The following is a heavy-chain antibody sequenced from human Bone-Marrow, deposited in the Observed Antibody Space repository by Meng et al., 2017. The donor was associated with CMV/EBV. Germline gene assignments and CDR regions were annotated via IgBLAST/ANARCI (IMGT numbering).Heavy chain of an antibody. D-gene: IGHD2-2*02. J-gene: IGHJ5*02. CDR2: IYYSGST. CDR1: GGSISSGDYY. V-gene: IGHV4-30-4*08. CDR3: ARGDTVVVPAAIENWFDP. Sequence: SCTVSGGSISSGDYYWSWIRQPPGKGLEWIGYIYYSGSTYYNPSLKSRVTISVDTSKNQFSLKLSSVTAADTAVYYCARGDTVVVPAAIENWFDPWGQGTLVTVSS.